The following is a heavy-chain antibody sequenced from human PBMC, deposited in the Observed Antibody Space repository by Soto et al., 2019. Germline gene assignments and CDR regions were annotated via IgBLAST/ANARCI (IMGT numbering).Heavy chain of an antibody. Sequence: TLSLTCTVSGGSISSGGYYWSWIRQHPGKGLEWIGYIYYSGSTYYNPSLKSRVTISVDTSKNQFSLKLSSVTAADTAVYYCARVGRYCSGGSCKHDYYYGMDVWGQGTTVTVSS. J-gene: IGHJ6*02. D-gene: IGHD2-15*01. CDR1: GGSISSGGYY. CDR3: ARVGRYCSGGSCKHDYYYGMDV. CDR2: IYYSGST. V-gene: IGHV4-31*03.